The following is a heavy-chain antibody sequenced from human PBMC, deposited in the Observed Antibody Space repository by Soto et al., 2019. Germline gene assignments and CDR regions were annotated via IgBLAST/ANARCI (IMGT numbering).Heavy chain of an antibody. V-gene: IGHV1-69*04. Sequence: SVKVSCKASGYIFTSYTMHWVRQAPGQRLEWMGRIIPILGIANYAQKFQGRVTITADKSTSTAYMELSSLRSEDTAVYYCARDLWAAAGRFDYWGQGTLVTVS. D-gene: IGHD6-13*01. J-gene: IGHJ4*02. CDR1: GYIFTSYT. CDR2: IIPILGIA. CDR3: ARDLWAAAGRFDY.